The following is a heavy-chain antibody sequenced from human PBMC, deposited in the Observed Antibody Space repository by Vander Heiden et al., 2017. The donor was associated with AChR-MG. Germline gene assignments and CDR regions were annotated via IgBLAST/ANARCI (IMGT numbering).Heavy chain of an antibody. V-gene: IGHV3-23*01. D-gene: IGHD1-1*01. CDR2: ITDSGGRT. CDR3: VPSTGSD. J-gene: IGHJ4*02. Sequence: EVQLLESGGGLVQPGGSLRLSCAASGLAFSSHATCCVRRAPGKGLEWVSAITDSGGRTYYADSVKGRFTISRDNSKNTLYLHMNSLRAEDTAVYYGVPSTGSDWGQGTLVTVSS. CDR1: GLAFSSHA.